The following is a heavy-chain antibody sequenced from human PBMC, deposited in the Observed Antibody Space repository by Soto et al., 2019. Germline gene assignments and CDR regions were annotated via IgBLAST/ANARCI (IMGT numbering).Heavy chain of an antibody. CDR3: ARDTYDFWSGYWRGDYYYYGMDV. V-gene: IGHV1-18*01. Sequence: GASVKVSCKASGCTFSSHTISWVRPAPGQGVDWMGRISAINGNANYAQKLQGRVTMTTDTATSTAYMELRSLRSDDTAVYYCARDTYDFWSGYWRGDYYYYGMDVWGQGTTVTVSS. CDR1: GCTFSSHT. CDR2: ISAINGNA. J-gene: IGHJ6*02. D-gene: IGHD3-3*01.